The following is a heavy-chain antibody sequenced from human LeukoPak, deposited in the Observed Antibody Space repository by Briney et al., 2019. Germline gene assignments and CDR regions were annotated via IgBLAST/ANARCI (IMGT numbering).Heavy chain of an antibody. CDR2: IWYDGSNK. J-gene: IGHJ4*02. CDR3: ARSYSSSWLVDY. CDR1: GFTFSSYG. V-gene: IGHV3-33*01. Sequence: GSLRLSCAASGFTFSSYGMHWVRQAPGKGLEWVAVIWYDGSNKYYADSVKGRFTISRDNSKNTLYLQMNSLRAEDTAVYYCARSYSSSWLVDYWGQGTLVTVSS. D-gene: IGHD6-13*01.